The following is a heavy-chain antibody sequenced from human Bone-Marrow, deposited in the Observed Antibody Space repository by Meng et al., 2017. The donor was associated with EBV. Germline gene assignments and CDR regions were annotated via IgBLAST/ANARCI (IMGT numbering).Heavy chain of an antibody. D-gene: IGHD3-10*01. J-gene: IGHJ4*02. Sequence: GAEWKKPWSSLMGSCKTSGVTFRSDAIVWVRQAPGQGLVWMGGLIPMTGVAHYAQKFQDRVSIIADESTSTHYLELSSLRSEDTAIYFCASESGRGFTPDYWGQGTLVTVAS. V-gene: IGHV1-69*01. CDR3: ASESGRGFTPDY. CDR2: LIPMTGVA. CDR1: GVTFRSDA.